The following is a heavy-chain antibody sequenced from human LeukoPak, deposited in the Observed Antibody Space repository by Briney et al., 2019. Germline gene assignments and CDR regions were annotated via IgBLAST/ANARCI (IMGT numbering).Heavy chain of an antibody. V-gene: IGHV3-48*03. J-gene: IGHJ4*02. CDR3: AKGTDTPMATDY. Sequence: GSLRLSCGASGFTFSSYEMNWVRQAPGKGLEWVAYISGGGSTIYYADSVKGRFTISRDNTKNSLYLQMNSLRAEDTAVYYCAKGTDTPMATDYWGQGTLVTVSS. CDR2: ISGGGSTI. CDR1: GFTFSSYE. D-gene: IGHD5-18*01.